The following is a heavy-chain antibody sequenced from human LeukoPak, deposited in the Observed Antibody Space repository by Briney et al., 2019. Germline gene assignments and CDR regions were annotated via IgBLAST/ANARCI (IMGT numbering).Heavy chain of an antibody. CDR2: IYSGGDT. CDR1: GFIVSSNY. D-gene: IGHD2-2*01. J-gene: IGHJ4*02. Sequence: GGSLRLSCAASGFIVSSNYMTWVRQAPGKGLEWLSVIYSGGDTYYADSVKGRFTISRDNSKNTLYLQMNSLRAEDTAVYYCAKRGYCSSTSCSHLDYWGQGTPVTVSS. V-gene: IGHV3-66*02. CDR3: AKRGYCSSTSCSHLDY.